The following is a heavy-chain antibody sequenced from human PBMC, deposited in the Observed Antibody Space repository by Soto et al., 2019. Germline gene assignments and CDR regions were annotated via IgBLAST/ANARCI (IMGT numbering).Heavy chain of an antibody. Sequence: EVQLLESGGGLVQPGGSLRLSCAASGFTFSSYAMSWVRQAPGKGLEWVSAISGSGGSTYYADSVKGRFTISRDNSKNTLYLQMNSLRAEDTAVYYCAGSTGWFGAFDYWGQGTLVTVYS. J-gene: IGHJ4*02. V-gene: IGHV3-23*01. CDR2: ISGSGGST. D-gene: IGHD3-10*01. CDR3: AGSTGWFGAFDY. CDR1: GFTFSSYA.